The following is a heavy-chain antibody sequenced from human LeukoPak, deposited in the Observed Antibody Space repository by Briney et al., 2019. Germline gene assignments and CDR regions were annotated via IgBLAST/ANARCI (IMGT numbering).Heavy chain of an antibody. D-gene: IGHD6-13*01. V-gene: IGHV3-7*01. J-gene: IGHJ4*01. CDR2: IRQDGGEK. CDR1: GFTFTDYW. Sequence: GGSLRLSCAVSGFTFTDYWMNWVRQAPGKGLEWVASIRQDGGEKYYVDSVKGRFTISRDNTKNPLYLQMSALRAEDTAVYYCARDGTAAGLYFDLWGQGTLVTVSS. CDR3: ARDGTAAGLYFDL.